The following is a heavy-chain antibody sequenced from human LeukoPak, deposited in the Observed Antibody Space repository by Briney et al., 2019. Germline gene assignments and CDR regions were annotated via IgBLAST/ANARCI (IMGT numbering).Heavy chain of an antibody. CDR2: IHHSGNT. CDR3: ARGCGGNCFPPGAFDI. Sequence: SQTLSLTCVVSGGSISSGGYCWNWIRQPPGKGLEWIGYIHHSGNTYYNPSLKSRVTISLDRSKNDFSLNLNSVTAADTAVYYCARGCGGNCFPPGAFDIWGQGTMVTVSS. D-gene: IGHD2-21*02. V-gene: IGHV4-30-2*01. J-gene: IGHJ3*02. CDR1: GGSISSGGYC.